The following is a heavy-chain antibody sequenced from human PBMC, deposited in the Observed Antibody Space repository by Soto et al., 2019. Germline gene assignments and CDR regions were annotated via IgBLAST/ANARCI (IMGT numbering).Heavy chain of an antibody. J-gene: IGHJ5*02. CDR3: ARAIAAAGNWFDP. CDR1: GGTFSSYA. D-gene: IGHD6-13*01. V-gene: IGHV1-69*13. Sequence: SVKVSCKASGGTFSSYATSWVRQAPGQGLEWMGGIIPIFGTANYAQKFQGRVTITADESTSTAYMELSSLRSEDTAVYYCARAIAAAGNWFDPWGQGTLVTVSS. CDR2: IIPIFGTA.